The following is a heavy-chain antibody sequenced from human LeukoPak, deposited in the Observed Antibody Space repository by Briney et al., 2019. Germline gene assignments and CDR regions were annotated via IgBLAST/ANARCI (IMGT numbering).Heavy chain of an antibody. CDR1: GGSISSNNW. CDR2: MYHSGST. V-gene: IGHV4-4*02. CDR3: AVVGRGIEKTTDYYFDY. J-gene: IGHJ4*02. Sequence: SGTLSLTCAVSGGSISSNNWWSWVRQPPGKGLEWIGEMYHSGSTIYNPSLKSRVTISVDKSKNQFSLKLSSVTAADTAVYYCAVVGRGIEKTTDYYFDYWGQGTLVTVSS. D-gene: IGHD2-15*01.